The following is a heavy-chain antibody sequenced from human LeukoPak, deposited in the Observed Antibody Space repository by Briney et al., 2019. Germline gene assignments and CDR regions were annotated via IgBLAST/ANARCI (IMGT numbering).Heavy chain of an antibody. CDR2: ITDAVGST. CDR3: AKEIFSGLLYIDY. D-gene: IGHD5-12*01. V-gene: IGHV3-23*01. CDR1: GFTFSSSS. J-gene: IGHJ4*02. Sequence: GGSLRLSCAASGFTFSSSSISWVRQATGKGLEWVSAITDAVGSTHYADSVKGRFTISSDNSKNTVYLQMNSLRPEDMAVYYCAKEIFSGLLYIDYWGQGTLVIVSS.